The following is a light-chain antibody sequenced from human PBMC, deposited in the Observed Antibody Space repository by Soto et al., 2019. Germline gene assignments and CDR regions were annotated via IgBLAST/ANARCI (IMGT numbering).Light chain of an antibody. V-gene: IGLV1-47*01. Sequence: QSVLTQPPSASGTPGQRVTISCSGSSSNIGSNYVYWYQQLPGTAPKLLIYRNNQRPSGVPDRFSGSKSGTSASLAISGLRSEDEADYYCEAWDDSLSAFVVFGGGTQLTVL. CDR1: SSNIGSNY. CDR2: RNN. CDR3: EAWDDSLSAFVV. J-gene: IGLJ2*01.